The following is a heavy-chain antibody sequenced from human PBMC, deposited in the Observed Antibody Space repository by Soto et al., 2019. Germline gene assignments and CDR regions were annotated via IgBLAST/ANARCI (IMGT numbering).Heavy chain of an antibody. Sequence: GGSLRLSCAASGFTLSSYSMTWVRQAPGKGLEWVSYISSSSSYTNYADSVKGRFTISRDNAKNSLYLQMNSLRAEDTAVYYCARETGGTDYWGQGTLVTVSS. CDR1: GFTLSSYS. CDR2: ISSSSSYT. J-gene: IGHJ4*02. D-gene: IGHD1-1*01. V-gene: IGHV3-21*05. CDR3: ARETGGTDY.